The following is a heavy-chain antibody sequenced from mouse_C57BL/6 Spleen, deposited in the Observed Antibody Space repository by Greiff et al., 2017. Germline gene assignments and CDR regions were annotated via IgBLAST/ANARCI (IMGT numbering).Heavy chain of an antibody. V-gene: IGHV2-2*01. D-gene: IGHD2-1*01. CDR1: GFSLTSYG. CDR3: ARNAYGNPDD. CDR2: IWRGGST. J-gene: IGHJ2*01. Sequence: QFQLQQSGPGLVQPSQSLSITCTVSGFSLTSYGVHWVRQSPGKGLEWLGVIWRGGSTDYNAAFISRLSISKDNSKSQVFFKMSSLQADDAAIYYCARNAYGNPDDWGQGTTLTVSS.